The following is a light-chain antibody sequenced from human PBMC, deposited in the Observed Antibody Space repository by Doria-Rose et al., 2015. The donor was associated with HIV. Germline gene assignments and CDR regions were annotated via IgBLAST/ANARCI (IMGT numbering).Light chain of an antibody. J-gene: IGKJ3*01. CDR3: QQYYDTPS. Sequence: TQSPESLGMSLGERATLNCKSNQSLLYTSKNYLAWYQQKPGQPPKLLIYWASTRRSEVTARFSGSGSGTDFTLTISSLEAEDVAVYYCQQYYDTPSFGPGTTVDIK. V-gene: IGKV4-1*01. CDR1: QSLLYTSKNY. CDR2: WAS.